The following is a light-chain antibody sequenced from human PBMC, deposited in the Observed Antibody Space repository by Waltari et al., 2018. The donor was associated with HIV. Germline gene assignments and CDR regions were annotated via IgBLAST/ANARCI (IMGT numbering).Light chain of an antibody. V-gene: IGLV2-14*01. Sequence: SSLPHPASVSRSPGQSFSDSCTGSSSDVVIYNYFSWYQQHPGKAPKLMLYDVSHRPSGVSNRFSGSKSGNTASMTISGLQAEDEADYYCSSYTSSSTYVSGTGTKVTVL. J-gene: IGLJ1*01. CDR2: DVS. CDR3: SSYTSSSTYV. CDR1: SSDVVIYNY.